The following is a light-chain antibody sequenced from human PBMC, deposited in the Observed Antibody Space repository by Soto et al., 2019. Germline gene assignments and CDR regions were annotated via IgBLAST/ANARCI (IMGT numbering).Light chain of an antibody. CDR2: EDN. CDR3: QSYDSSSVI. CDR1: SGSITSSY. V-gene: IGLV6-57*01. Sequence: NFMLTQPHSVSESPGKTVTISCTRSSGSITSSYVQWYQQRPGSSPTTVIQEDNRRPSGVPDRFSGSIDSSSNSASLIISGLRTEDEADYYCQSYDSSSVIFGGGTKVTVL. J-gene: IGLJ2*01.